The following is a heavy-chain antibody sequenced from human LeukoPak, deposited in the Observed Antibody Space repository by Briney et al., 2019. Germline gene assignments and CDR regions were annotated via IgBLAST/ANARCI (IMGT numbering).Heavy chain of an antibody. D-gene: IGHD2-2*01. CDR2: INHSGRT. CDR1: GGSISTYY. V-gene: IGHV4-34*01. Sequence: SETLSLICSVSGGSISTYYWSWIRQPPGKGLEWIGEINHSGRTYYNPSLKSRVTISVDTSKNQLSLNLSSVPAADTAVYYCARDVVVVPAAIHYGMDVWGQGTTVTVSS. J-gene: IGHJ6*02. CDR3: ARDVVVVPAAIHYGMDV.